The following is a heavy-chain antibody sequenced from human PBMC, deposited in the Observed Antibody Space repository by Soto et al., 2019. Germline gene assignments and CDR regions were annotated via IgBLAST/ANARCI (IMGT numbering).Heavy chain of an antibody. J-gene: IGHJ4*02. Sequence: ASVKVSCKASGYTFTSYGISWVRQAPGQGLEWMGWISAYNGNTNYAQKLQGRVTMTTDTSTSTAYMELRSLRSDDTAVYYCARDGRPPKSFMAVAGGVDYWGQGTLVTVSS. CDR2: ISAYNGNT. V-gene: IGHV1-18*01. D-gene: IGHD6-19*01. CDR1: GYTFTSYG. CDR3: ARDGRPPKSFMAVAGGVDY.